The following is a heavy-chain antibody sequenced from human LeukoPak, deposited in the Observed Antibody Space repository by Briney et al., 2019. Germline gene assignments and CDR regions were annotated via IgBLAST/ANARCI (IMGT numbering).Heavy chain of an antibody. V-gene: IGHV4-39*01. CDR2: IYYSGSP. J-gene: IGHJ5*02. D-gene: IGHD3-22*01. Sequence: PSETLSLTCTVSGGSLSSSSYYWGWIRQPPGRGLEWLARIYYSGSPYYHPPLKSRVTIPVDTSKNQFSLHLSSVTAADTAVYYCARQEPYYYDTWGQETLVSVS. CDR3: ARQEPYYYDT. CDR1: GGSLSSSSYY.